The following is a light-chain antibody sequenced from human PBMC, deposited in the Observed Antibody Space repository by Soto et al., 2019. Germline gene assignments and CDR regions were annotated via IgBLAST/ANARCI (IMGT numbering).Light chain of an antibody. J-gene: IGLJ1*01. CDR2: DVS. CDR3: SSFTSRHTYV. Sequence: QSALTQPASVSGSPGQSTTISCTGTSSDIGGYNYVSWYQQLPGEAPRLIIYDVSDRPSGVSTRFSGSKSGNTASLTISGLQAEDEGDYYCSSFTSRHTYVFGTGTKLTVL. V-gene: IGLV2-14*01. CDR1: SSDIGGYNY.